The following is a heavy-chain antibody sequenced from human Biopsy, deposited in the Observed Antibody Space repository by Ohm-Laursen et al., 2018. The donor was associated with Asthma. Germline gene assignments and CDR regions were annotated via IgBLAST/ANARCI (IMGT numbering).Heavy chain of an antibody. CDR1: GFSFSNYG. D-gene: IGHD1-26*01. J-gene: IGHJ4*02. V-gene: IGHV3-30*18. CDR3: AKEVFPGWELRRGPDY. CDR2: ISFDGTNR. Sequence: SLRLSCSASGFSFSNYGMHWVRQAPGKGLDWVAVISFDGTNRNYTDSVKGRFTISRDNSRNTLRLEMNSLRAEDTAVYFCAKEVFPGWELRRGPDYWGQGTLVTVSS.